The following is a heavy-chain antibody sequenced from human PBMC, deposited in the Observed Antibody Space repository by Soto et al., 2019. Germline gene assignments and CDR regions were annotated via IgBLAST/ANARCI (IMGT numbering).Heavy chain of an antibody. J-gene: IGHJ5*02. D-gene: IGHD4-17*01. Sequence: QVQLQESGPGLVKPSQTLSLTCTVSGGSISSGDYYWSWIRQPPGKGLEWIGYIQHSGSTYYNPSLKSRLIILVDRSKNQISLKLSSVTAADTAVYYCARQVPSTVNTFSPWGRGTLVTVSS. CDR1: GGSISSGDYY. CDR3: ARQVPSTVNTFSP. CDR2: IQHSGST. V-gene: IGHV4-30-4*01.